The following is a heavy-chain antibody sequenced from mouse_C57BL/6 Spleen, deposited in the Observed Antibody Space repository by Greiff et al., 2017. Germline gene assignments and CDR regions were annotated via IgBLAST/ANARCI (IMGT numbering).Heavy chain of an antibody. CDR1: GFTFSNYW. CDR2: IRSKSDNYAT. Sequence: PGGSMKLSCVASGFTFSNYWMNWVRQPPEKGLEWVAQIRSKSDNYATNYAESVKGRVTISIDDSKSSVYLQMDNLRAEDTGIYYCTGRRSYYDDWGQGTTLTVAS. CDR3: TGRRSYYDD. J-gene: IGHJ2*01. V-gene: IGHV6-3*01.